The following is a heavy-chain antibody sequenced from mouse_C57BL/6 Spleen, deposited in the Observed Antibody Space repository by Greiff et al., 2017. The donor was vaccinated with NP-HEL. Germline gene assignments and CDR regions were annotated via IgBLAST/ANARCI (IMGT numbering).Heavy chain of an antibody. V-gene: IGHV2-9-1*01. Sequence: QVQLQQSGPGLVAPSQSLSITCTVSGFSLTSYAISWVRQPPGKGLEWLGVIWTGGGPNYNSALKSRLSISKDNSKSQVFLKMNSLQTDDTARYYCASYYDYPYYAMDDWGQGTSVTVSS. D-gene: IGHD2-4*01. CDR2: IWTGGGP. CDR1: GFSLTSYA. CDR3: ASYYDYPYYAMDD. J-gene: IGHJ4*01.